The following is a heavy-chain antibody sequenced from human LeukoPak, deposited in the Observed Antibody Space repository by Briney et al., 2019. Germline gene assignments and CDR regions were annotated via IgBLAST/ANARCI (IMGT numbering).Heavy chain of an antibody. CDR3: ARHLYSHYFDY. D-gene: IGHD2-15*01. V-gene: IGHV4-59*08. CDR1: SDSISRFY. Sequence: SETLTLTCTVSSDSISRFYWSWIRQPPGKGLEWIGYIYYTGNTDYNPSLKSRVTMSLDPSKNQFSLKLSSVTAADTAVYYCARHLYSHYFDYWGQGALVSVSS. CDR2: IYYTGNT. J-gene: IGHJ4*02.